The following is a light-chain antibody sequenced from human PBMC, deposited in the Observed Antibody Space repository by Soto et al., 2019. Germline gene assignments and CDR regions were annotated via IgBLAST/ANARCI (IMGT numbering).Light chain of an antibody. J-gene: IGKJ5*01. CDR2: GAS. Sequence: IVLTQYPGTLSLSAGERATLSCRASQSVSSSYLAWYQQKPGQAHRLLIYGASSRATGIPDRFSGSGSGTAFTLTISRLEPEDLAVYYCQQYGSSPPITFGQGTRLEI. V-gene: IGKV3-20*01. CDR3: QQYGSSPPIT. CDR1: QSVSSSY.